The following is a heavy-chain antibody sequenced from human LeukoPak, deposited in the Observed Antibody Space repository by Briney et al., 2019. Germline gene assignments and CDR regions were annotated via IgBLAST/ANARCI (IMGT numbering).Heavy chain of an antibody. CDR2: INPNSGGT. CDR1: GYTFTGYY. D-gene: IGHD3-16*01. J-gene: IGHJ4*02. CDR3: AIFTYVWGSSN. V-gene: IGHV1-2*04. Sequence: ASVKVSCKASGYTFTGYYMHWVRQAPGQGLEWMGWINPNSGGTNYAQKFPGWVTMTRDTSISTAYMELSRLRSDDTAVYYCAIFTYVWGSSNWGQGTLVTVSS.